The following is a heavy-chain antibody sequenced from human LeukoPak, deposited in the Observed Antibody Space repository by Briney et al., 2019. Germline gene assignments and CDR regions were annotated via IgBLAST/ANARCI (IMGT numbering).Heavy chain of an antibody. CDR1: GSTFSSYD. CDR2: IDTAGDT. Sequence: GGSLRLSCAASGSTFSSYDMHWVRQATGKGLEWVSTIDTAGDTYYPDSVKGRFTISRENAKNSLYLQMSTLRAGDTAVYYCARGMQGYYYMDVWGKGTTVTVSS. J-gene: IGHJ6*03. D-gene: IGHD6-13*01. CDR3: ARGMQGYYYMDV. V-gene: IGHV3-13*01.